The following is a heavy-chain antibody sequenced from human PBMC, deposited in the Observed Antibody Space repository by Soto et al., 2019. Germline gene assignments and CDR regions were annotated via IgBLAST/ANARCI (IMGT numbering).Heavy chain of an antibody. CDR3: ARAPRYYDILTGYYSIYYYYGMDV. J-gene: IGHJ6*02. V-gene: IGHV3-33*01. D-gene: IGHD3-9*01. Sequence: QVQLVESGGGVVQPGRSLRLSCAASGFTFSSYGMHWVRQAPGKGLEWVAVIWYDGSNKYYADSVKGRFTISRDNSKNRLYLQMNSLRAEDTAVYYCARAPRYYDILTGYYSIYYYYGMDVWGQGTTVTVSS. CDR1: GFTFSSYG. CDR2: IWYDGSNK.